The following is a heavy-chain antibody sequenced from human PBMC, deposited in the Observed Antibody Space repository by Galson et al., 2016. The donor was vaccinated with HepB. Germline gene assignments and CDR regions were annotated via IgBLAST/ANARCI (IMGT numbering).Heavy chain of an antibody. CDR2: VTGSGSPI. V-gene: IGHV3-21*01. CDR1: GFTFNDYS. J-gene: IGHJ4*02. Sequence: SLRLSCAASGFTFNDYSMNWVRQAPGKGLEWVSSVTGSGSPIYYADSVKGRFTVSRDNANSSLYLQMNSLRAGDTAVYYCARDLRYSGGWNDWGQGTLVTVSS. D-gene: IGHD5-12*01. CDR3: ARDLRYSGGWND.